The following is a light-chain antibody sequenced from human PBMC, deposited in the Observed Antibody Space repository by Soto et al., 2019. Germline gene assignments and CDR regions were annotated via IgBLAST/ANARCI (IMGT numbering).Light chain of an antibody. CDR3: QQYGSAPST. J-gene: IGKJ1*01. V-gene: IGKV3-20*01. CDR2: GSS. CDR1: QSVYSTY. Sequence: EIVLTQSPGTLSLSPGDTATLSCRASQSVYSTYFAWYQHKVGQAPRLLIYGSSTRATGIPDRFSGSGSGTDFTLTIRRLEPEDSAVYYCQQYGSAPSTFGQGTKVEVK.